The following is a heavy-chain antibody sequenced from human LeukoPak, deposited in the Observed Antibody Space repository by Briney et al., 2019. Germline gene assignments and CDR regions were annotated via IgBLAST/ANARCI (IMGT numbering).Heavy chain of an antibody. CDR2: ITSSSGNI. CDR1: GFTFSRYS. CDR3: ANPYI. J-gene: IGHJ3*02. V-gene: IGHV3-21*01. D-gene: IGHD1-14*01. Sequence: GSLRPSCVASGFTFSRYSMNWVRPAPGKGLEWVSSITSSSGNIYYADSVKGRFTISRDNAKNSLYLQMNSLRAEDTAVCYCANPYIWGQGTMVTVSS.